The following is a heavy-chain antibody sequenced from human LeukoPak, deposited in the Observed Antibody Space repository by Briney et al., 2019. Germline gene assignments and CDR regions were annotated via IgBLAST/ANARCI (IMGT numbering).Heavy chain of an antibody. J-gene: IGHJ4*02. CDR2: TYFTGST. CDR1: GGSISSGGHY. CDR3: ARASFPSGPLDS. V-gene: IGHV4-31*03. Sequence: PSETLSLTCTVSGGSISSGGHYWSWIRQRQGKGLEWMGYTYFTGSTYYNPYLQSRVIISADTAMTQFSLRLRSVTAADPAVYYCARASFPSGPLDSWGPGILVTVSS. D-gene: IGHD2/OR15-2a*01.